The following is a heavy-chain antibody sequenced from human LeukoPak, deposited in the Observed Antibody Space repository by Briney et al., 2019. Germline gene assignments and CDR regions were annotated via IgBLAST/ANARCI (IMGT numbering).Heavy chain of an antibody. CDR3: AKGGKSYYDSSGYYSNFDY. CDR2: MSGSGGIT. D-gene: IGHD3-22*01. Sequence: GGSLRLSCAASGFTFSSYAMRWVRQAPGKGLEGVSDMSGSGGITYYADSVKGRFTLSSDNSKNTLYLQMNSLRAEDTAVYYCAKGGKSYYDSSGYYSNFDYWGQGTLVTVSS. CDR1: GFTFSSYA. J-gene: IGHJ4*02. V-gene: IGHV3-23*01.